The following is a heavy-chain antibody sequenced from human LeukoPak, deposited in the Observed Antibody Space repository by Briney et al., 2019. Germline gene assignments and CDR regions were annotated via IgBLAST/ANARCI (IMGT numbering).Heavy chain of an antibody. Sequence: SEALSLTCTVSGGSISSYYWSWIRQPPGKGLEWFGYIYYSGSTNYNPSLKSRVTISVDTSKNQFSLKLNSVTAADTAVYYCARDYSNYGVDYGMDVWGQGTTVTVSS. V-gene: IGHV4-59*01. D-gene: IGHD4-11*01. CDR3: ARDYSNYGVDYGMDV. J-gene: IGHJ6*02. CDR2: IYYSGST. CDR1: GGSISSYY.